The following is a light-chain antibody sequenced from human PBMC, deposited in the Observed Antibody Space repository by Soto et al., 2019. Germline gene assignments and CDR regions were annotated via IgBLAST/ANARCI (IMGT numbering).Light chain of an antibody. J-gene: IGKJ3*01. CDR3: QQYGALPFT. CDR2: ETS. V-gene: IGKV3-20*01. CDR1: QSVRWA. Sequence: EIVLTQSPGTLSLSPGERATLSCRASQSVRWALAWYQQRRGLAPRLVLHETSRKATGIPDRFSGNGYGTDFNLTISRLEPDDFAVYYCQQYGALPFTFGPGTKVDFK.